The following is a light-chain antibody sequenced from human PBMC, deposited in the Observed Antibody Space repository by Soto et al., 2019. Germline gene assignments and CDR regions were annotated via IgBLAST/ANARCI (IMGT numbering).Light chain of an antibody. CDR1: SSNFGAGYD. V-gene: IGLV1-40*01. J-gene: IGLJ2*01. Sequence: QPVLTQPPSVSGDPGQRVTIPCTGGSSNFGAGYDVHWYQQLPGTAPKLLIYASSNRPSGVPDRFSGSKSGTSASLAIFGLQAEDEADYYCQAYDTTLRAVVFGGGTKLTVL. CDR2: ASS. CDR3: QAYDTTLRAVV.